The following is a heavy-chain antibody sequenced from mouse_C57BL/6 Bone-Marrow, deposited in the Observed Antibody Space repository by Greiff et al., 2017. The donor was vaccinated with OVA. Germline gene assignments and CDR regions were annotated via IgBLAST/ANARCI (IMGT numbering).Heavy chain of an antibody. CDR1: GYAFSSYW. D-gene: IGHD2-3*01. V-gene: IGHV1-80*01. Sequence: QVQLQQSGAELVKPGASVKISCKASGYAFSSYWMNWVKQRPGKGLEWIGQIYPGDGDTNYNGKFKGKATLTADKSSSTAYMQLSSLTSEDSAVYFCARVGDGYRYFDVWGTGTTVTVSS. J-gene: IGHJ1*03. CDR3: ARVGDGYRYFDV. CDR2: IYPGDGDT.